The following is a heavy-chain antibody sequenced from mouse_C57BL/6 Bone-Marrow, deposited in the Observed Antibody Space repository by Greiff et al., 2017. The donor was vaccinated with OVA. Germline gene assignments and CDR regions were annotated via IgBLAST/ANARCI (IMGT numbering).Heavy chain of an antibody. CDR2: IDPENGDT. V-gene: IGHV14-4*01. CDR3: TTFYLWDY. D-gene: IGHD5-5*01. CDR1: GFNIKDYY. J-gene: IGHJ2*01. Sequence: VQLQQSGAELVRPGASVKLSCTASGFNIKDYYMHWVKQRPEQGLEWIGWIDPENGDTEYASKFQGKATITADTSSNTAYLQLSSLTSEDTAVYYCTTFYLWDYWGQGTTLTVSS.